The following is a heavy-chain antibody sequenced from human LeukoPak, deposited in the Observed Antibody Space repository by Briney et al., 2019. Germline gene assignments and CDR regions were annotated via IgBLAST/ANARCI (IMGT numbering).Heavy chain of an antibody. V-gene: IGHV4-34*01. CDR1: GGSFSGYY. CDR2: INHSGST. Sequence: SETLSLTCAVYGGSFSGYYWSWIRQPPGKGLEWIGEINHSGSTNYNPSLKSRVTISVDTSKNQFSLKLSSVTAADTAVYYCARAQSSPGQQLVHFDYWGQGTLVTVSS. CDR3: ARAQSSPGQQLVHFDY. D-gene: IGHD6-13*01. J-gene: IGHJ4*02.